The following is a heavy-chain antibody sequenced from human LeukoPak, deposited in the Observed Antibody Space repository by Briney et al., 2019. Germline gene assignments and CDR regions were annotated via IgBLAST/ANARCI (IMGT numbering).Heavy chain of an antibody. CDR3: TTDGATVPWYAFDI. J-gene: IGHJ3*02. CDR1: GFSFTYAW. V-gene: IGHV3-15*01. D-gene: IGHD4-17*01. CDR2: IRSKSDGGTT. Sequence: WGSLGLSVAASGFSFTYAWMSGVGQVPGKGLDWFGQIRSKSDGGTTDYAAPVKGRFTISRDDSKNTLYVQMNSLKTEDTAVYYCTTDGATVPWYAFDIWGQGTMVTVSS.